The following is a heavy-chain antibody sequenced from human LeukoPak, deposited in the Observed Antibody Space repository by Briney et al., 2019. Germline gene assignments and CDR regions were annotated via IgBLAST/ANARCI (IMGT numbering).Heavy chain of an antibody. J-gene: IGHJ6*03. Sequence: GASVKVSCKASGGTFSSDAISWVRQAPGQGLEWMGGIIPIFDTATYAQKFQGRVTITADESTSTVYMELSSLRSEDTAMYFCARAGPEADDYGDYRYYYYMDVWGKGTTVSISS. V-gene: IGHV1-69*13. CDR3: ARAGPEADDYGDYRYYYYMDV. D-gene: IGHD4-17*01. CDR2: IIPIFDTA. CDR1: GGTFSSDA.